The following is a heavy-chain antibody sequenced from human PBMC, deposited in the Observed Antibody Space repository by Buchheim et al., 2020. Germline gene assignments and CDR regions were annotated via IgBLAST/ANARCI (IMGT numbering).Heavy chain of an antibody. CDR1: GGSVTSYSHF. J-gene: IGHJ6*02. V-gene: IGHV4-39*01. Sequence: QVQLQQSGPGLVKPSETLSLTCSVAGGSVTSYSHFWNWVRQPPGKGLEWIGSIYYSGSPYYNPSLKSRVPISVAPSKNQFSLKLSSVTAADTAVYYCARTTYDSSGYRYYYYYGMDVWGQGTT. D-gene: IGHD3-22*01. CDR3: ARTTYDSSGYRYYYYYGMDV. CDR2: IYYSGSP.